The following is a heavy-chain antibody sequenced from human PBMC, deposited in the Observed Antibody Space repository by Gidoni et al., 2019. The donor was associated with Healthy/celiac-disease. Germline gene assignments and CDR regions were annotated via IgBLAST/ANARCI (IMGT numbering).Heavy chain of an antibody. CDR1: AGTFSSYA. J-gene: IGHJ6*02. V-gene: IGHV1-69*04. Sequence: QVQLVQSGAEVKKPGSSVKVSCKASAGTFSSYAISWVRQAPGQGLEWMGRIIPILGITNYAQKFQGRVTITADKSTSTAYMELSSLRSEDTAVYYCARVDGYGPPGSVNDYYYDYGMDVWGQGTTVTVSS. CDR3: ARVDGYGPPGSVNDYYYDYGMDV. CDR2: IIPILGIT. D-gene: IGHD5-18*01.